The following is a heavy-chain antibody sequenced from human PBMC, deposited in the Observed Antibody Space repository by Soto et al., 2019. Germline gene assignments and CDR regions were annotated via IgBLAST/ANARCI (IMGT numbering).Heavy chain of an antibody. CDR2: VYNSGST. D-gene: IGHD6-13*01. CDR3: ARYRREAVAGYTLDN. CDR1: GGSISSNY. V-gene: IGHV4-59*01. Sequence: SETLSLTCTVSGGSISSNYWTWIRQPPGKGLEWIGYVYNSGSTNYNPSLKSRVTISEDTSKSQFSLKVNSMTAADTAVYYCARYRREAVAGYTLDNWGQGILVT. J-gene: IGHJ4*02.